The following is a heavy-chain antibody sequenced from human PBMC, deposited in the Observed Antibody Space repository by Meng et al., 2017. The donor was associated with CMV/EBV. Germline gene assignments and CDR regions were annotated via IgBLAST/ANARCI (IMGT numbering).Heavy chain of an antibody. CDR1: GGSFSGYY. CDR3: ARPKGGSLLRAPFDH. Sequence: HPQQWGGGLLKPSETLSLTCAVYGGSFSGYYWSWIRQPPGKGLEWIGEINHSGSTNYNPSLKSRVTISVDTSKNQFSLKLSSVTAADTAVYYCARPKGGSLLRAPFDHWGQGTLVTVSS. V-gene: IGHV4-34*01. J-gene: IGHJ4*02. CDR2: INHSGST. D-gene: IGHD2-15*01.